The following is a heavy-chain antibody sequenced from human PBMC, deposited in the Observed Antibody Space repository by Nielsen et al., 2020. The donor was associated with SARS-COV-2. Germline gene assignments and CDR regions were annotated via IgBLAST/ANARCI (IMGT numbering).Heavy chain of an antibody. D-gene: IGHD3-3*01. CDR2: ISAYNGNT. J-gene: IGHJ6*02. CDR3: ARGSAGDFWSGYYYYYGMDV. V-gene: IGHV1-18*01. Sequence: WVRQAPGQGLEWMGWISAYNGNTNYAQKLQGRVTMTTDTSTSTAYMELRSLRSDDTAVYYCARGSAGDFWSGYYYYYGMDVWGQGTTVTVSS.